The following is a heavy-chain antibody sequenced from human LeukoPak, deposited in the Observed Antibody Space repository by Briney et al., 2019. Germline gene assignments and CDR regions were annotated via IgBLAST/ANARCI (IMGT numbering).Heavy chain of an antibody. Sequence: ASETLSLTCAVYGGSFSGYYWSWIRQPPGKGLEWIGEINHSGSTNYNPSLKSRVTISVDTSKNQFSLKLSSVTAADTAVYYCARGSTTYYDFWSGYLKQIYFDYWGQGTLVTVSS. CDR1: GGSFSGYY. CDR3: ARGSTTYYDFWSGYLKQIYFDY. D-gene: IGHD3-3*01. V-gene: IGHV4-34*01. CDR2: INHSGST. J-gene: IGHJ4*02.